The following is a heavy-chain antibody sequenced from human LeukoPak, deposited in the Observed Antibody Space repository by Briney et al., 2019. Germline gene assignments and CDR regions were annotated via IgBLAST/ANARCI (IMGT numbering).Heavy chain of an antibody. D-gene: IGHD3-10*01. CDR1: GYTLTELS. CDR3: ATAAWGSGSYYYFDY. Sequence: GASVKVSCKVSGYTLTELSMHWVRQAPGKGLEWMGGFDPEDGETIYAQKFQGRVTKTEDTSTDTAYMELSSLRSEDTAVYYCATAAWGSGSYYYFDYWGQGTLVTVSS. CDR2: FDPEDGET. V-gene: IGHV1-24*01. J-gene: IGHJ4*02.